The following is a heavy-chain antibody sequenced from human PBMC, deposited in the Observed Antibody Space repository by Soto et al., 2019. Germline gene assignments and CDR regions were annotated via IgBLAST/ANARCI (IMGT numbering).Heavy chain of an antibody. CDR2: ISAYTGNT. CDR1: GYTFTSYG. J-gene: IGHJ4*02. V-gene: IGHV1-18*01. D-gene: IGHD3-10*01. Sequence: QVQLVQSGAEVKKPGASVKVSCKASGYTFTSYGISWVRQAPGQGLEWMGWISAYTGNTNYAQKLQGRDTMTTDTSTSTAYMELRSLRSDDTAVYYCARDTLITMVRGVRGNQVFDYWGQGTLVTVSS. CDR3: ARDTLITMVRGVRGNQVFDY.